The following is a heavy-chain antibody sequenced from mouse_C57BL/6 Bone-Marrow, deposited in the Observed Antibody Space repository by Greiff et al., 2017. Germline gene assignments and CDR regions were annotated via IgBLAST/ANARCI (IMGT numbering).Heavy chain of an antibody. D-gene: IGHD2-4*01. Sequence: VKLMESGPGLVAPSQSLSITCTVSGFSLTSYAISWVRQPPGKGLEWLGVIWTGGGTNYNSAPKSSLSISKDNSKSQVFLKMNSLQTDDTARYYCARKRYDYDGFAYWGQGTLVTVSA. V-gene: IGHV2-9-1*01. CDR1: GFSLTSYA. J-gene: IGHJ3*01. CDR2: IWTGGGT. CDR3: ARKRYDYDGFAY.